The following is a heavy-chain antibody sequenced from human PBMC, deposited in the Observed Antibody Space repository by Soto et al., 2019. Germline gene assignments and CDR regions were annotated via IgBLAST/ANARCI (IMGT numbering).Heavy chain of an antibody. V-gene: IGHV3-53*01. Sequence: EVQLVESGGGLIQPGGSLRLSCAVSGFTVSNNYMSWVRQAPGKGLEGVSVIYSGGYTAYGDSVKGRFTISRDNSKNNQYFPKKSRGAHAPAFYYCATHAGGGGYWGQGTLVTVSS. D-gene: IGHD3-10*01. CDR1: GFTVSNNY. J-gene: IGHJ4*02. CDR3: ATHAGGGGY. CDR2: IYSGGYT.